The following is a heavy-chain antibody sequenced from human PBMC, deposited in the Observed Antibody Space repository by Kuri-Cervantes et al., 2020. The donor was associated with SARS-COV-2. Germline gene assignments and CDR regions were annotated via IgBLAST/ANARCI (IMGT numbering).Heavy chain of an antibody. J-gene: IGHJ3*02. CDR1: GGSISSYY. CDR3: ARERYSSGGAFDI. D-gene: IGHD6-19*01. CDR2: IYTSGST. Sequence: GSLRLSCTVSGGSISSYYWSWIRQPAGKGLEWIGRIYTSGSTNYNPSLKSRVTMSVDTSKNQFSLKLSSVTAADTAVYYCARERYSSGGAFDIWGQGTMVTVSS. V-gene: IGHV4-4*07.